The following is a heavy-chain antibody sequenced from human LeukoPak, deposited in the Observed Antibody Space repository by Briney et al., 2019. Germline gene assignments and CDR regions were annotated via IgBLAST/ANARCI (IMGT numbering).Heavy chain of an antibody. CDR3: ARDGWFGDYNWFDP. Sequence: GGSLRLSCAASGFTFSSYAMSWVRQAPGKGLEWVSAISGSGGSTYYADSVKGRFTISRDNSKNTLYPQMNSLRAEDTAMYYCARDGWFGDYNWFDPWGQGTLVTVSS. CDR1: GFTFSSYA. V-gene: IGHV3-23*01. J-gene: IGHJ5*02. CDR2: ISGSGGST. D-gene: IGHD3-10*01.